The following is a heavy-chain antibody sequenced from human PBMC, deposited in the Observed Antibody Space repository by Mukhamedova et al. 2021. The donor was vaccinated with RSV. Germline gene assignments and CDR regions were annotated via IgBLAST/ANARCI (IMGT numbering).Heavy chain of an antibody. J-gene: IGHJ6*02. CDR2: GIA. Sequence: GIANYAQKFQGRVTITADKSTSTAYMELSSLRSEDTAVYYCATSKVAGIYYYYGMDVWGQGTTVTVSS. D-gene: IGHD6-19*01. CDR3: ATSKVAGIYYYYGMDV. V-gene: IGHV1-69*02.